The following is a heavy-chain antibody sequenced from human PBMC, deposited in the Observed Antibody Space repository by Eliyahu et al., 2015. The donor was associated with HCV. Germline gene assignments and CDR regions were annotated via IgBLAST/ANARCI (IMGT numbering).Heavy chain of an antibody. CDR3: ARGRGDCSGGSCYSGDWFDP. Sequence: GLEWIGEINHSGSTNYNPSLKSRVTISVDTSKNQFSLKLSSVTAADTAVYYCARGRGDCSGGSCYSGDWFDPWGQGTLVTVSS. D-gene: IGHD2-15*01. CDR2: INHSGST. V-gene: IGHV4-34*01. J-gene: IGHJ5*02.